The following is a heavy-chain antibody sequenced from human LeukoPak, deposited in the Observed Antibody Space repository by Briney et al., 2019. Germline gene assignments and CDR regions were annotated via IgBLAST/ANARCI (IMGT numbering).Heavy chain of an antibody. Sequence: GGSLRLSCAASGFTFSDYSMNWVRQAPGKGLGWVSYISRSGSTIYYADSVKGRFTISRDSAKNSLYLQMNSLRAEDTAVYYCAKGEGGSCSTSSCSTYFDYWGQGILVTVSS. D-gene: IGHD2-15*01. CDR3: AKGEGGSCSTSSCSTYFDY. V-gene: IGHV3-48*01. CDR2: ISRSGSTI. J-gene: IGHJ4*02. CDR1: GFTFSDYS.